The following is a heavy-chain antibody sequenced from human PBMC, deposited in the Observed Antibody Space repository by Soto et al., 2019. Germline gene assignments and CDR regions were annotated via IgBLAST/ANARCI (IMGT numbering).Heavy chain of an antibody. V-gene: IGHV4-39*01. CDR2: SYYPGST. Sequence: SATLPLTGTVPGGSIRSYTYYWDWIRQPPGKGLGWIGSSYYPGSTYYNPSLQSRVAISADTSKNQRCLKLTSVTAAETAVYYCARHLSGSQHAYYYGMDVWGEGTTVT. CDR1: GGSIRSYTYY. CDR3: ARHLSGSQHAYYYGMDV. J-gene: IGHJ6*02. D-gene: IGHD1-26*01.